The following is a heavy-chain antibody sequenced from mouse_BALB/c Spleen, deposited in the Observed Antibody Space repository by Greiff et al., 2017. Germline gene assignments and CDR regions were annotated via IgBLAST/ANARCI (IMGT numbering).Heavy chain of an antibody. CDR1: GYTFTSYV. V-gene: IGHV1-14*01. Sequence: EVQLQQSGPELVKPGASVKMSCKASGYTFTSYVMHWVKQKPGQGLEWIGYINPYNDGTKYNEKFKGKATLTSDKSSSTAYMELSSLTSEDSAVYYCARGDHYYGSSRYFDVWGAGTTVTVSS. D-gene: IGHD1-1*01. J-gene: IGHJ1*01. CDR3: ARGDHYYGSSRYFDV. CDR2: INPYNDGT.